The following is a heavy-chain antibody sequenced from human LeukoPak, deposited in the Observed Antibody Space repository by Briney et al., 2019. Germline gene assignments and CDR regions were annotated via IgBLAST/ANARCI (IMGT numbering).Heavy chain of an antibody. CDR2: IYYSGST. CDR1: GGSIRSGDYY. CDR3: ARVSSYGDHYSYYGMDV. D-gene: IGHD4-17*01. Sequence: PSQTLSLTCTVSGGSIRSGDYYWSWVRQPPGKGPEWIGYIYYSGSTFYNSSLKSRVTMSVDTSKNQFSLKLSSVTAADTAVYYCARVSSYGDHYSYYGMDVWGQGTTVTVSS. J-gene: IGHJ6*02. V-gene: IGHV4-30-4*01.